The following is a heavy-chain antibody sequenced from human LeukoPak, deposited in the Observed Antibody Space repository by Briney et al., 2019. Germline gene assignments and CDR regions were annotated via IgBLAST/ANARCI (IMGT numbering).Heavy chain of an antibody. CDR3: ARGGGLDV. D-gene: IGHD3-16*01. J-gene: IGHJ6*02. V-gene: IGHV3-7*03. Sequence: GSLRLSCAATGFTFSSYWMNWARQAPGKGLEWVASINHNGNVNYYVDSVKGRFTISRDNAKNSLHLQMSNLRAEDTAVYFCARGGGLDVWGQGATVTVSS. CDR2: INHNGNVN. CDR1: GFTFSSYW.